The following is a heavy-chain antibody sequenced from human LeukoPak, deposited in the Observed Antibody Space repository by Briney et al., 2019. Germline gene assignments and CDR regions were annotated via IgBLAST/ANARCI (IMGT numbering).Heavy chain of an antibody. Sequence: SETLSLTCAVYGGSFSGYYWSWIRQPPGKGLEWIGEINHSGSTNYNPSLKSRVTISVDTSKNQFSLKLSSVTAADTAVYYCARTRGYSSSWYALPGWFDPWGQGTLVTVSS. CDR1: GGSFSGYY. D-gene: IGHD6-13*01. CDR2: INHSGST. CDR3: ARTRGYSSSWYALPGWFDP. J-gene: IGHJ5*02. V-gene: IGHV4-34*01.